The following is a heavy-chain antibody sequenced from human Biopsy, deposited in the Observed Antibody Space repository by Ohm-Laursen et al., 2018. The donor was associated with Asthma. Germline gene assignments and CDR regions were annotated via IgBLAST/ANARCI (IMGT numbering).Heavy chain of an antibody. D-gene: IGHD2-2*01. J-gene: IGHJ5*02. CDR1: GGSFSGYY. V-gene: IGHV4-34*01. CDR2: INHSGST. Sequence: SETLSLTCAVYGGSFSGYYWSWIRQPPGKGLEWIGEINHSGSTNYNPSLKSRVTISVDTSKNQFSLKLSSVTAAGTAVYYCARAGQCSSTSCYNPGWFDPWGQGTLVTVSS. CDR3: ARAGQCSSTSCYNPGWFDP.